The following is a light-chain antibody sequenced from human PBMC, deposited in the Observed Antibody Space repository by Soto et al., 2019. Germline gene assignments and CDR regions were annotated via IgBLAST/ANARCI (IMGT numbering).Light chain of an antibody. Sequence: QSVLTQPASVSGSPGQSITISCTGTSSDVGGYNYVSWYQQHPGKAPKLMIYEASNRPSGVSNRFSGSKSGNTASLTISGLQAADEADCYCTSYTRSPTRVFGGGTNLTVL. CDR1: SSDVGGYNY. J-gene: IGLJ3*02. V-gene: IGLV2-14*01. CDR2: EAS. CDR3: TSYTRSPTRV.